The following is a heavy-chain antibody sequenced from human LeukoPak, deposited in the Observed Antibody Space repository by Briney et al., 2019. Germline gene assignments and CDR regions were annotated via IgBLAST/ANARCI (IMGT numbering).Heavy chain of an antibody. CDR1: GFTFSSYA. CDR3: AREWVEYYDFWSGYPTPGYFDY. J-gene: IGHJ4*02. CDR2: ISSNGGST. Sequence: GGSLRLSCAASGFTFSSYAMHWVRQAPGKGLEYVSAISSNGGSTYYANSVKGRFTISRDNSKNTLYLQMGSLRAEDTAVYYCAREWVEYYDFWSGYPTPGYFDYWGQGTLVTVSS. D-gene: IGHD3-3*01. V-gene: IGHV3-64*01.